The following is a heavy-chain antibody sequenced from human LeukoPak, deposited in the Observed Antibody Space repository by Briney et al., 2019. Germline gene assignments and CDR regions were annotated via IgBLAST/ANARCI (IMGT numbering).Heavy chain of an antibody. J-gene: IGHJ3*01. D-gene: IGHD3-9*01. CDR3: ARHPHGGILTGNPTGASDV. V-gene: IGHV5-51*01. CDR2: IYPGGADT. Sequence: GESLKISCKGSGYRFTSYWIGWVRQMPGKGLECLGIIYPGGADTRYSPSFQGQVTISADKAISTAYLQWSSLKASDTAMYYCARHPHGGILTGNPTGASDVWGQGTMVTVSS. CDR1: GYRFTSYW.